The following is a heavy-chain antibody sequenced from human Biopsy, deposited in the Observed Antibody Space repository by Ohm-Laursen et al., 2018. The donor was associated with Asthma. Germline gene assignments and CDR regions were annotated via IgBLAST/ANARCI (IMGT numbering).Heavy chain of an antibody. CDR1: GFSFSRYG. J-gene: IGHJ6*02. CDR3: ASYEVVTAILPMDV. V-gene: IGHV3-30*03. Sequence: SSLRLSCAASGFSFSRYGMHWVRQAPGKGPEWVAVISFDGSNKYYGDSVKGRFTIARDNSKNTVYLQMNSLRAEDTAVYYCASYEVVTAILPMDVWGQGTTVTVSS. D-gene: IGHD2-21*02. CDR2: ISFDGSNK.